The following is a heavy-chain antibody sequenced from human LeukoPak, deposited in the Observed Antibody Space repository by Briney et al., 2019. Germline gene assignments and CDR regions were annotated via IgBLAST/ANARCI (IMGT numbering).Heavy chain of an antibody. V-gene: IGHV1-3*01. CDR3: AIPGGYDSWYFDY. CDR2: INAGNGNT. CDR1: GYTCTSYA. D-gene: IGHD5-12*01. J-gene: IGHJ4*02. Sequence: GASVKASCKASGYTCTSYAMHWVRQDPGQRLEWMGWINAGNGNTKYSQKFQGRVTITRDTSASTAYMELSSLRSEDTAVYYCAIPGGYDSWYFDYWGQGTLVTVSS.